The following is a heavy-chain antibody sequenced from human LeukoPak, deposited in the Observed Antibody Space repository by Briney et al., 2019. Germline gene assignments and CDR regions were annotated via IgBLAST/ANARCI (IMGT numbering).Heavy chain of an antibody. V-gene: IGHV1-24*01. CDR1: GYTLTELS. CDR2: FDPEDGET. D-gene: IGHD2-15*01. Sequence: ASVKVSCKVSGYTLTELSMHWVRQAPGKGLEWMGGFDPEDGETIYAQKFQGRVTMTEDTSTDTAYMELSSLRSEDTAVYYCARDARPLPHGVVVVPQEWDPWGQGTLVTVSS. J-gene: IGHJ5*02. CDR3: ARDARPLPHGVVVVPQEWDP.